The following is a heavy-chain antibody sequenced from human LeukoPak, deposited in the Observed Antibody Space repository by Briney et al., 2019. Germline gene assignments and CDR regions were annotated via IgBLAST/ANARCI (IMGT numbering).Heavy chain of an antibody. CDR2: IYTSGST. CDR1: GGSISSYY. Sequence: SETLSLTCTVSGGSISSYYWSWIRQPAGKGPEWIGRIYTSGSTNYNPSLKSRVTMSVDTSKNQFSLKLSSVTAADTAVYYCARGRRALFVTAIHRHYFDYWGQGTLVTVSS. V-gene: IGHV4-4*07. CDR3: ARGRRALFVTAIHRHYFDY. D-gene: IGHD2-21*02. J-gene: IGHJ4*02.